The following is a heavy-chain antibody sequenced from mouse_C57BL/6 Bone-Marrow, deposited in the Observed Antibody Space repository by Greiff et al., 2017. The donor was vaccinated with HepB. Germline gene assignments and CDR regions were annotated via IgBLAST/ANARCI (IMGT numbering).Heavy chain of an antibody. D-gene: IGHD1-1*01. V-gene: IGHV5-12*01. CDR3: ASTHYYGSEGGLDY. J-gene: IGHJ2*01. Sequence: EVKVVESGGGLVQPGGSLKLSCAASGFTFSDYYMYWVRQTPEKRLEWVAYISNGGGSTYYPDTVKGRFTISRDNAKNTLYLQMSRLKSEDTAMYYCASTHYYGSEGGLDYWGQGTTLTVSS. CDR1: GFTFSDYY. CDR2: ISNGGGST.